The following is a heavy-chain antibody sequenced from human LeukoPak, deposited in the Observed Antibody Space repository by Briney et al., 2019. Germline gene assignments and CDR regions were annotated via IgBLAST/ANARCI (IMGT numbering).Heavy chain of an antibody. Sequence: SVKVSFRASGGTFSSYAISWVRQAPGQGLVWMGGIIPIFGTANYAQKFQGRVTITTDESTSTAYMELSSLRSEDTAVYYCARNDYGDYALFGWGQGTLVTVSS. D-gene: IGHD4-17*01. V-gene: IGHV1-69*05. CDR2: IIPIFGTA. CDR1: GGTFSSYA. J-gene: IGHJ4*02. CDR3: ARNDYGDYALFG.